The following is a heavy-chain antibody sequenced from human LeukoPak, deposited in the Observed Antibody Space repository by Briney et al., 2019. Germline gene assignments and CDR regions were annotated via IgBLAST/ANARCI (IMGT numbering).Heavy chain of an antibody. CDR1: GYSFTSYW. V-gene: IGHV5-51*01. J-gene: IGHJ4*02. CDR2: IFTGDSDT. D-gene: IGHD3-22*01. CDR3: ASNSYYYDSSGYYFGY. Sequence: GESLQISCQGSGYSFTSYWIGWVRQLPGKGLGWMGIIFTGDSDTRYSPSFQGRVTISAEKSISTAYLQWSSLKASDTAMYYCASNSYYYDSSGYYFGYWGQGTLVTVSS.